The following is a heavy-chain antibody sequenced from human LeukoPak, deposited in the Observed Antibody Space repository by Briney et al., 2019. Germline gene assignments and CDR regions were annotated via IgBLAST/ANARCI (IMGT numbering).Heavy chain of an antibody. D-gene: IGHD1-1*01. CDR2: IKQDGSER. CDR3: ARHRYASY. V-gene: IGHV3-7*01. J-gene: IGHJ4*02. Sequence: GGSLRLSCVASGFTFSSYWMTWVRQAPGKGLEWVANIKQDGSERYYVDSVKGRFTISRDNAKNSLYLQMNSLRAEDTAVYYCARHRYASYWGQGILVTVSS. CDR1: GFTFSSYW.